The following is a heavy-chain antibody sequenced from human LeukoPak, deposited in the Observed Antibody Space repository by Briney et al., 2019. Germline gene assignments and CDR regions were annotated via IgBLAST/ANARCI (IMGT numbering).Heavy chain of an antibody. J-gene: IGHJ6*04. CDR1: GGSISSYY. CDR3: ARRGYYDILTGYYSYYYYYGMDV. V-gene: IGHV4-59*01. D-gene: IGHD3-9*01. Sequence: SETLSLTCTVSGGSISSYYWSWIRQPPGKGLEWIGYIYYSGSTNYNPSLKSRVTISVDTSKNQFSLKLSSVTAADTAVYYCARRGYYDILTGYYSYYYYYGMDVWGEGTTVTVSS. CDR2: IYYSGST.